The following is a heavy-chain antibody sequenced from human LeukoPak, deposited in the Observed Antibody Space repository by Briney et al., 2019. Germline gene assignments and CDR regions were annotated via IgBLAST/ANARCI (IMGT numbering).Heavy chain of an antibody. CDR2: ISAYNGNT. J-gene: IGHJ6*02. Sequence: GASVKVSCKASGYTFTSYGISWVRQAPGQGLEWMGWISAYNGNTNYAQKFQGRVTMTRNTSISTAYMELSSLRSEDTAVYYCARWRGRYDYISVYYYYGMDVWGQGTTVTVSS. CDR3: ARWRGRYDYISVYYYYGMDV. V-gene: IGHV1-18*01. CDR1: GYTFTSYG. D-gene: IGHD4-11*01.